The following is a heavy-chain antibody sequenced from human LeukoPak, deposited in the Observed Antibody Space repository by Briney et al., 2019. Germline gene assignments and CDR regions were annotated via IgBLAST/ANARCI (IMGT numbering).Heavy chain of an antibody. CDR2: IKPDGST. V-gene: IGHV3-74*01. D-gene: IGHD6-19*01. CDR1: GFTFSSHW. Sequence: RPGGSLRLSCAASGFTFSSHWMHWVRQAPGKGLVWVSRIKPDGSTYYADSVKGRFTVSRDNAKNTLYLQMNSLTAEDTAVYYCARGPLYTSGWYEDGTIHLNYWGQGTLVTVSS. J-gene: IGHJ4*02. CDR3: ARGPLYTSGWYEDGTIHLNY.